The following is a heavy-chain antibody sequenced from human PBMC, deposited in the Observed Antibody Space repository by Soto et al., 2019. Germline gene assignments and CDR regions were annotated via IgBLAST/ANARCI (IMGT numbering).Heavy chain of an antibody. D-gene: IGHD3-10*01. CDR1: GFTFSNAW. V-gene: IGHV3-15*01. J-gene: IGHJ6*03. Sequence: GGSLRLSCAASGFTFSNAWMSWVRQAPGKGLEWVGRIKSKTDGGTTDYAAPVKGRFTISREDSKNTLYLQMNSLKTEDTAVYYCTTLGSGSPYYYMDVWGKGTTVTVSS. CDR2: IKSKTDGGTT. CDR3: TTLGSGSPYYYMDV.